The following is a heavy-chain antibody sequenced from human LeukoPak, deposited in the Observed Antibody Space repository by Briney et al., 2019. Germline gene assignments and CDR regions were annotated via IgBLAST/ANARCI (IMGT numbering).Heavy chain of an antibody. V-gene: IGHV3-74*01. CDR3: FREGGD. J-gene: IGHJ4*02. CDR1: GFIFSTQR. CDR2: INIDERIT. D-gene: IGHD3-10*01. Sequence: GGSLRLSCAASGFIFSTQRMHWVRQAPGKGLVWVSYINIDERITGYADSVKGRFTISRDNAKNTLYLQMNSLRAEDTAIYYCFREGGDWGQGTLVTVSS.